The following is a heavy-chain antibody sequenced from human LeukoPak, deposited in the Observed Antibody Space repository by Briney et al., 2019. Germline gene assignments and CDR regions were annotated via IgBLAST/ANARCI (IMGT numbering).Heavy chain of an antibody. CDR1: GYTFTSYG. J-gene: IGHJ4*02. CDR3: VREFSGGLFDY. D-gene: IGHD3-10*01. CDR2: ISAYNGNT. Sequence: GASVKVSCKASGYTFTSYGISWVRQAPGQGLEWMGWISAYNGNTNYAQKLQGRVTMTRDTSTSTVYLELSSLRSEDTAVYYCVREFSGGLFDYWGQGTLVTVSS. V-gene: IGHV1-18*01.